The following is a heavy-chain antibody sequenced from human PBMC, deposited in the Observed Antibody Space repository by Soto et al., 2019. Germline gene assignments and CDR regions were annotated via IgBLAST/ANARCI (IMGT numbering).Heavy chain of an antibody. V-gene: IGHV1-2*02. CDR3: ATLRLDP. D-gene: IGHD6-25*01. Sequence: QVQLVQSGAEVKKPGASVKVSCKASGYTFTALYMNWVRQVPGQGLEWMGWINPSNGVTKHAQKFQDRVTMTRDTSINTAYMELSRLTSDDPAVYYCATLRLDPWGQGTLVTVSS. CDR2: INPSNGVT. J-gene: IGHJ5*02. CDR1: GYTFTALY.